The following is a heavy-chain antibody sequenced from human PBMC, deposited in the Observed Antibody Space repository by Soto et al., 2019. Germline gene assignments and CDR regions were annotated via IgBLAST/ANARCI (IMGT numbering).Heavy chain of an antibody. CDR3: AKVSSSGWYDAFDI. D-gene: IGHD6-13*01. Sequence: PGRSLRLSCAASGFTFSTYAVAWVRQAPGKGLEWVSAMTGSGASTYYAASVKGRFTISRDNSKHTLFLQMNSLRDKDTAVYLCAKVSSSGWYDAFDIWGQGTLVTVSS. CDR2: MTGSGAST. J-gene: IGHJ3*02. V-gene: IGHV3-23*01. CDR1: GFTFSTYA.